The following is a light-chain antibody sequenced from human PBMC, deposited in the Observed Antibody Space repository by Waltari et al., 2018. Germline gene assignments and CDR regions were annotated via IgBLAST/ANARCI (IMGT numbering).Light chain of an antibody. CDR1: SSNIGNNY. CDR2: EDS. V-gene: IGLV1-51*02. CDR3: GTWDSSLSGAV. Sequence: QSVLTQPPSVSAAPGQRVTISCSGGSSNIGNNYVSWYRQFPGTAPKLLIYEDSERPSGIPARCSGSKSGTSATLDITGLQAGDEADYYCGTWDSSLSGAVFGGGTHLTVF. J-gene: IGLJ7*01.